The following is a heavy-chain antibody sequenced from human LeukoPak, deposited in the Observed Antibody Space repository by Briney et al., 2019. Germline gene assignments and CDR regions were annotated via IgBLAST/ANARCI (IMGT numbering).Heavy chain of an antibody. CDR3: ARTPENYDFWSGYSAPSMDV. J-gene: IGHJ6*03. V-gene: IGHV4-39*01. CDR2: IYYSGST. Sequence: SETLSLTCTVSGGSISSSSYYWGWIRQPPGKGLEWIGSIYYSGSTYYNPSLKSRVTISVDTSKNQFSLKLSSVTAADTAVYYCARTPENYDFWSGYSAPSMDVWGKGTTVTVSS. CDR1: GGSISSSSYY. D-gene: IGHD3-3*01.